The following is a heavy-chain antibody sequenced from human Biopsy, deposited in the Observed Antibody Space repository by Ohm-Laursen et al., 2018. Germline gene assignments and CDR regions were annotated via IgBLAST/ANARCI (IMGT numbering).Heavy chain of an antibody. CDR1: GGSVSSNVAY. V-gene: IGHV4-39*01. Sequence: GTLSLTCTVSGGSVSSNVAYWAWIRPPPGKGLESIGSIFYSGITYYNPSLQSPVTMSEDTSKNQFSLNLTSVTAADTAVYYCARHPTGFWFDPWGQGTLVTVSS. J-gene: IGHJ5*02. CDR3: ARHPTGFWFDP. CDR2: IFYSGIT.